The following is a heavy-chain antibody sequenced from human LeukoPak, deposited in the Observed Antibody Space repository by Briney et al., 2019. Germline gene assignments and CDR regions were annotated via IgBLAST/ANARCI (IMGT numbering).Heavy chain of an antibody. CDR3: ARVLSVVRGGGDAFDI. CDR2: ISFDGSNT. Sequence: GGSLRLSCAASGFTFSSYSMNWVRQAPGKGLEWVAVISFDGSNTYYPDSVKGRFTISRDNAKNSLYLQMNSLRAEDTAVYYCARVLSVVRGGGDAFDIWGQGTMVTVSS. CDR1: GFTFSSYS. D-gene: IGHD3-10*01. V-gene: IGHV3-30*03. J-gene: IGHJ3*02.